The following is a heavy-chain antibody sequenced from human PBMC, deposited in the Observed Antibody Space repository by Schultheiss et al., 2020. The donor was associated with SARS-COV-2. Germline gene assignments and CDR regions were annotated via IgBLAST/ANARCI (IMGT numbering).Heavy chain of an antibody. CDR3: ASSRGAVAGSYYYYGMDV. CDR1: GFTFSNYG. D-gene: IGHD6-19*01. Sequence: GGSLRLSCAASGFTFSNYGMHWVRQAPGKGLEWVAVIWYDGSNKYYADSVKGRFTIFRDNSKSTLFLQMNSLRAEDTAVYYCASSRGAVAGSYYYYGMDVWGQGTTVTVSS. V-gene: IGHV3-33*01. CDR2: IWYDGSNK. J-gene: IGHJ6*02.